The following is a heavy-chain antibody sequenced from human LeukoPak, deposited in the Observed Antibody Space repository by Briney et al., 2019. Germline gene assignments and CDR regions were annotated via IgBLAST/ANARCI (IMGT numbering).Heavy chain of an antibody. CDR3: ARDRGSRGWYEFGY. CDR1: GFTSRSYW. J-gene: IGHJ4*02. Sequence: PGGPLRLPRAASGFTSRSYWMSWARQAPGKGLEWVANITQDGSDKYYVASVKGRFTIPRDNAKHSLYLHMNSLRAQDTPVYHCARDRGSRGWYEFGYCGQGGPVTVSS. D-gene: IGHD6-19*01. V-gene: IGHV3-7*01. CDR2: ITQDGSDK.